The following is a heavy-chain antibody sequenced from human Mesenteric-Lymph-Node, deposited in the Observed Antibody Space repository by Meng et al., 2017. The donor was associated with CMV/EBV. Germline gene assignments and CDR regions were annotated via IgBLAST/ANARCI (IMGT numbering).Heavy chain of an antibody. V-gene: IGHV4-59*01. CDR2: IYYSGST. J-gene: IGHJ6*02. CDR3: ARADYSSGWSDYYYGMDV. Sequence: SETLSLTCTVSGGSISSYYWSWIRQPPGKGLEWIGYIYYSGSTNYNPSLKSRVTISVDTSKNQISLKLSSVTAADTAVYYCARADYSSGWSDYYYGMDVWGQGTTVTVSS. CDR1: GGSISSYY. D-gene: IGHD6-19*01.